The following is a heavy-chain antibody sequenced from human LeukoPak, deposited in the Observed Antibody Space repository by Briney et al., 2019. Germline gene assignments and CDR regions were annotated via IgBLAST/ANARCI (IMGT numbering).Heavy chain of an antibody. CDR3: ARAEGGDFWSGRNWFDP. CDR1: GGSISSYY. CDR2: IYYSGST. D-gene: IGHD3-3*01. V-gene: IGHV4-59*01. Sequence: SETLSLTCTVSGGSISSYYWSWLRQPPGKGLEWIGYIYYSGSTNYNPSLTSRVTISVDTSKNQFYLKLSSVTAADTAVYYCARAEGGDFWSGRNWFDPWGQGTLVTVSS. J-gene: IGHJ5*02.